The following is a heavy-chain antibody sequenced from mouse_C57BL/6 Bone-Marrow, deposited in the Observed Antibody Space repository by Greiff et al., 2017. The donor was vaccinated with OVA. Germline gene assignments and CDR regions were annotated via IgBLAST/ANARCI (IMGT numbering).Heavy chain of an antibody. CDR2: ISNGGGST. D-gene: IGHD4-1*01. CDR1: GFTFSDYY. V-gene: IGHV5-12*01. CDR3: ARQEELGPFDY. J-gene: IGHJ2*01. Sequence: EVQLVESGGGLVQPGGSLKLSCAASGFTFSDYYMYWVRQTPEKRLEWVAYISNGGGSTYYPDTVKGRFTISRDNAKNTLYLQMSCLKSEDTAMYYCARQEELGPFDYWGQGTTLTVSS.